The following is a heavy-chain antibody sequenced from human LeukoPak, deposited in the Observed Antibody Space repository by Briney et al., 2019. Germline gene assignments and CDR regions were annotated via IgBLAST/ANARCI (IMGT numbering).Heavy chain of an antibody. CDR2: ISPYTGNT. V-gene: IGHV1-18*04. D-gene: IGHD3-16*02. Sequence: ASVKVSCKASGYTFTSYGISWVRQAPGQGHEWMGSISPYTGNTKYAERFQDRVIMTTDTSTRTAYMELRSLRSDDTAVFYCARDQYDFVWGSYRLYFDYWGQGTLVTVSS. CDR1: GYTFTSYG. J-gene: IGHJ4*02. CDR3: ARDQYDFVWGSYRLYFDY.